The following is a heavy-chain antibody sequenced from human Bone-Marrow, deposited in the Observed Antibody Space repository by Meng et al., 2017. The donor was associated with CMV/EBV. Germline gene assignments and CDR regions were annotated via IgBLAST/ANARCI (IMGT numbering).Heavy chain of an antibody. D-gene: IGHD3-22*01. J-gene: IGHJ4*02. CDR3: ARGDLTYYYDSSGYSFDY. V-gene: IGHV3-11*04. CDR1: GFTFSDYY. Sequence: GESLKISCAASGFTFSDYYMSWIRQAPGKGLEWVSYISSSGSTIYYADSVKGRFTISRDNAKNSLYLQMNSLRAEDTAVYYCARGDLTYYYDSSGYSFDYWGQGTLVTVSS. CDR2: ISSSGSTI.